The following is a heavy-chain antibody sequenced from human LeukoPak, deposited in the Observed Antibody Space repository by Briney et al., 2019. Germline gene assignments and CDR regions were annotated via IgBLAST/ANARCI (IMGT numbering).Heavy chain of an antibody. D-gene: IGHD3-22*01. Sequence: SETLSLTCNISDGSISSYYWSWIRQPPGKGLEWIGYIYYTGTTNYNPSLKSRVTVSIDTSKNQFSLKLSSVTAADTAVYYCARDRSISVIAHAFHIWGQGTMVTVSS. CDR2: IYYTGTT. J-gene: IGHJ3*02. CDR3: ARDRSISVIAHAFHI. V-gene: IGHV4-59*12. CDR1: DGSISSYY.